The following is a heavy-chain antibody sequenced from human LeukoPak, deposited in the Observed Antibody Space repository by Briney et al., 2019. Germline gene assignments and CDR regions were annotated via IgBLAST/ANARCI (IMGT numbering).Heavy chain of an antibody. V-gene: IGHV3-48*01. CDR3: ASDEITGARAFDI. Sequence: PGGSLRLSCAASGFTFSSYSMNWVRQAPGKGLEWVSYISSSSSTIYYADSVKGRFTISRDNAKNSLYLQMNSLRAEDTAVYYCASDEITGARAFDIWGQGTMVTVSS. CDR1: GFTFSSYS. CDR2: ISSSSSTI. D-gene: IGHD7-27*01. J-gene: IGHJ3*02.